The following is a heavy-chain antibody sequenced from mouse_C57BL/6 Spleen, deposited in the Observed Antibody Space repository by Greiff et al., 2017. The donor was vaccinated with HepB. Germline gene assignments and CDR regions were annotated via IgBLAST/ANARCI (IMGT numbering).Heavy chain of an antibody. CDR2: INPNNGGT. V-gene: IGHV1-18*01. CDR3: ARSGKNFDY. Sequence: DVKLQESGPELVKPGASVKIPCKASGYTFTDYNMDWVKQSHGKSLEWIGDINPNNGGTIYNQKFKGKATLTVDKSSSTAYMELRSLTSEDTAVYYCARSGKNFDYWGQGTTLTVSS. D-gene: IGHD1-3*01. J-gene: IGHJ2*01. CDR1: GYTFTDYN.